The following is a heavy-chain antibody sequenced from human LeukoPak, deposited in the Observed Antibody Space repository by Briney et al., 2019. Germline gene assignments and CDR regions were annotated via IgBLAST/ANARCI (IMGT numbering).Heavy chain of an antibody. CDR3: ARGRSIAAAGGDNDY. D-gene: IGHD6-13*01. CDR2: INHSGST. V-gene: IGHV4-34*01. Sequence: SETLSLTCAVYGGSFSGYYWSWIRQPPGKGLEWIGEINHSGSTNYNPSLKSRVTISVDTSKNQFSLKLSSVTAADTAVYYCARGRSIAAAGGDNDYWGQGTLVTVSS. J-gene: IGHJ4*02. CDR1: GGSFSGYY.